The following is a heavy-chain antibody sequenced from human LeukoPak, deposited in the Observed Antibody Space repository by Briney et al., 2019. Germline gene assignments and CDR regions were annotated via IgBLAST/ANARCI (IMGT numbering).Heavy chain of an antibody. D-gene: IGHD3-16*01. CDR1: GFTFSSYS. CDR2: ISSSSSYI. Sequence: TGGSLRISCAASGFTFSSYSMKWVRQAPGKGLEWVSSISSSSSYIYYADSVKGRFTISRDNAKNSLYLQMNSLRAEDTAVYYCARLITSPVAFFDPWGQGTLVTVSS. J-gene: IGHJ5*02. V-gene: IGHV3-21*01. CDR3: ARLITSPVAFFDP.